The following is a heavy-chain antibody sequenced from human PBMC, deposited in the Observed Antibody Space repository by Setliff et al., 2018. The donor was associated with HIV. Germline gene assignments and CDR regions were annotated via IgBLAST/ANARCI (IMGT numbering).Heavy chain of an antibody. D-gene: IGHD6-13*01. Sequence: GASVKVSCKVSGDTFRNYAINWVRLAPGQGLEWMGEIMALFQGTQYAQRFQGRVTFTTDESTSTAYMELRSLRSDDTAIFYCARGRMAAAGMFIPRALDYWGQGTLVTVSS. CDR2: IMALFQGT. CDR3: ARGRMAAAGMFIPRALDY. V-gene: IGHV1-69*05. J-gene: IGHJ4*02. CDR1: GDTFRNYA.